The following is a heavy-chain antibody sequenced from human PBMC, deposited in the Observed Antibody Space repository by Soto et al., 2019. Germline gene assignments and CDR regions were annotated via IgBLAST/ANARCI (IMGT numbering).Heavy chain of an antibody. CDR1: GYTSTTYY. J-gene: IGHJ6*02. D-gene: IGHD3-10*01. Sequence: ASVKVSCKASGYTSTTYYMPWVRQPPGQGFEWMGIINPSGGSTSYAQKVQGRVTMTRDTSTSTVYMELSSLRSEDTAVYYCAGTAEQPGDGYYYYGMDVWGQGTTVTVSS. CDR2: INPSGGST. CDR3: AGTAEQPGDGYYYYGMDV. V-gene: IGHV1-46*01.